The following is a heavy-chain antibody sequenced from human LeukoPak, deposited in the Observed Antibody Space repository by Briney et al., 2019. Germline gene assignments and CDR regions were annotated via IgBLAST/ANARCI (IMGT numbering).Heavy chain of an antibody. CDR1: GFTFSSNG. J-gene: IGHJ4*02. CDR2: IQYDGSKK. CDR3: AKDIGSYYNY. V-gene: IGHV3-30*02. Sequence: GGSLRLSCVASGFTFSSNGMHWVRQAPGKGLEWVTFIQYDGSKKYYADSVKGRFTISRDNSKNTLYLEMNSLRAEDTAVYYCAKDIGSYYNYWGQGILVTVSS. D-gene: IGHD3-10*01.